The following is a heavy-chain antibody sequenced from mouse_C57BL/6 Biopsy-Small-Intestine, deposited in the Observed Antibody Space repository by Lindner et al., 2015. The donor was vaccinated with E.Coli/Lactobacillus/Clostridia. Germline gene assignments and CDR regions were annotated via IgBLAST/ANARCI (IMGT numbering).Heavy chain of an antibody. CDR3: AREGDYFDY. CDR1: GYAFTNYL. Sequence: VQLQESGAELVRPGTSVKVSCKASGYAFTNYLIEWVKQRPGQGLEWIGVINPGSGGTNYNEKFKGKATLTADESSNTAYMQLSSLTSEDSAVYFCAREGDYFDYWGQGTTLSVSS. CDR2: INPGSGGT. J-gene: IGHJ2*01. V-gene: IGHV1-54*01.